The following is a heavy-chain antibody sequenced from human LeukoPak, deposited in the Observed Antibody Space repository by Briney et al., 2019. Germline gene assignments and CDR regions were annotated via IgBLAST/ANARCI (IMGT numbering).Heavy chain of an antibody. Sequence: GGSLRLSCAASGFTFSSYSMNWVRQAPGKGLEWVSSISSSSSYLYYADSVKGRFTISRDNAKNSLYLQMNSLRAEDTAVYYCARDRPTVTTSDYWGQGTLVTVSS. CDR1: GFTFSSYS. J-gene: IGHJ4*02. D-gene: IGHD4-17*01. CDR2: ISSSSSYL. V-gene: IGHV3-21*01. CDR3: ARDRPTVTTSDY.